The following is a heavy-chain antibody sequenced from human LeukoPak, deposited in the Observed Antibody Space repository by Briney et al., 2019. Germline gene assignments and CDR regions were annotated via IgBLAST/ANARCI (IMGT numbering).Heavy chain of an antibody. CDR3: ASTAAAATPFDY. Sequence: PSETLSLTCTVSGGSISSSSYYWGWIRQPPGKGLEWIGSIYYSGSTYYNPSLKSRVTISVDTSKNQFSLKLSSVTAADTAVYYCASTAAAATPFDYWGRGTLVTVSS. CDR2: IYYSGST. V-gene: IGHV4-39*01. D-gene: IGHD6-13*01. CDR1: GGSISSSSYY. J-gene: IGHJ4*02.